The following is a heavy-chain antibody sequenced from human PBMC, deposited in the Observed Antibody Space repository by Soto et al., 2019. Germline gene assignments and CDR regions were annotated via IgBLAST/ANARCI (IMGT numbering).Heavy chain of an antibody. V-gene: IGHV3-15*01. D-gene: IGHD2-15*01. J-gene: IGHJ4*02. CDR3: TTELVVVAASDY. CDR1: GFTFSNAW. CDR2: FKSKTDGGTT. Sequence: EVQLVESGGGLVKPGGSLRLSCAASGFTFSNAWMSWVRQAPGKGLEWVGRFKSKTDGGTTDYAAPVKGRFTISRDDSKNTLYLQMNSLKTEDTAVYYCTTELVVVAASDYWGQGTLVTVSS.